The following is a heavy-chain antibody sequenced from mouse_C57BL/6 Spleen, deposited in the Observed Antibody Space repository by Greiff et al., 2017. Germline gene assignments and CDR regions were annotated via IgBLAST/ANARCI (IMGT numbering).Heavy chain of an antibody. V-gene: IGHV5-9-1*02. D-gene: IGHD4-1*01. CDR1: GFTFSSYA. CDR3: TRDLTGSYAMDY. Sequence: EVQLVESGEGLVKPGGSLKLSCAASGFTFSSYAMSWVRQTPEKRLEWVAYISSGGDYIYYADTVKGRFTISRDNARNTLYLQMSSLKSEDTAMYYCTRDLTGSYAMDYWGQGTSVTVSS. CDR2: ISSGGDYI. J-gene: IGHJ4*01.